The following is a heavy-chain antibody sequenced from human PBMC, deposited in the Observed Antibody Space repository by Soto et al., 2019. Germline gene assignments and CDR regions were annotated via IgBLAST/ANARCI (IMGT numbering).Heavy chain of an antibody. Sequence: PGESLKSSCKGSGFTFPSYWIGWVRQMPGKGLEWMGIIYPGDSDTRYSPSFQGQVTISADKSITTVYLQWSSLKASDTAMYYCARTDGYEIEYWGQGTLVTVSS. CDR1: GFTFPSYW. J-gene: IGHJ4*02. CDR2: IYPGDSDT. V-gene: IGHV5-51*01. D-gene: IGHD5-12*01. CDR3: ARTDGYEIEY.